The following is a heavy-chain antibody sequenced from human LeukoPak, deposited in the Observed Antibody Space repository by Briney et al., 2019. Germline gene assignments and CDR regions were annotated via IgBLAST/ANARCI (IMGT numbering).Heavy chain of an antibody. CDR3: ASTPGYGSGSSFDY. D-gene: IGHD3-10*01. CDR1: GGSISSYY. Sequence: SETLSLTCTVSGGSISSYYWSWIRQPAGKGLEWIGRIYTSGSTNYNPSLKSRVTMSVDTSKNQFSLKLSSVTAADTAVYYCASTPGYGSGSSFDYWGQGTLVTVSS. CDR2: IYTSGST. V-gene: IGHV4-4*07. J-gene: IGHJ4*02.